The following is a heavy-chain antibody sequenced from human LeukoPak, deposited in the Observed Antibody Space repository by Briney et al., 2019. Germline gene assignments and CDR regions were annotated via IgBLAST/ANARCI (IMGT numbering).Heavy chain of an antibody. V-gene: IGHV4-34*01. CDR2: INHSGST. J-gene: IGHJ4*02. D-gene: IGHD5-24*01. CDR3: ARQRSSRRGPFDY. CDR1: GGSFSGYY. Sequence: SETLSLTCAVYGGSFSGYYRSWIRQPPGKGLEWIGEINHSGSTNYNPSLKSRVTISVDTSKNQFSLKLSSVTAADTAVYYCARQRSSRRGPFDYWGQGTLVTVSS.